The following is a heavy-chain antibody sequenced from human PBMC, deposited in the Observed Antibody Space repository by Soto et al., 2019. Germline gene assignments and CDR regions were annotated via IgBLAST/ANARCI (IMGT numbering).Heavy chain of an antibody. J-gene: IGHJ6*02. V-gene: IGHV4-34*01. Sequence: QVQLQQWGAGLLKPSETLSLTCAVYGGSFSGYYWSWIRQPPGKGLEWIGEINLSGSTNYNPSLKSRVTISVDTSKNQFSLKLSSVTAADTAVYYCARVRKDLDYRGRDYYYYYGMDFWGQGTTVTVSS. CDR1: GGSFSGYY. CDR3: ARVRKDLDYRGRDYYYYYGMDF. CDR2: INLSGST. D-gene: IGHD4-4*01.